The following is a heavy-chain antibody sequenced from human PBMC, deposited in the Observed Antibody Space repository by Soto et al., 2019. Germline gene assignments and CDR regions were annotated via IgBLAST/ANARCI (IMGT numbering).Heavy chain of an antibody. D-gene: IGHD1-1*01. J-gene: IGHJ4*02. Sequence: EVQLVESGGGLVKPGGSLRLSCAASGFTFSSYSMNWVRQAPGKGLEWVSSISSSSSFIYYADSVKGRFTISRDNAKNSLYLQMNSLRAEDTAVYYCARAYLEDYYFDYWGQGTLVTVSS. V-gene: IGHV3-21*01. CDR1: GFTFSSYS. CDR2: ISSSSSFI. CDR3: ARAYLEDYYFDY.